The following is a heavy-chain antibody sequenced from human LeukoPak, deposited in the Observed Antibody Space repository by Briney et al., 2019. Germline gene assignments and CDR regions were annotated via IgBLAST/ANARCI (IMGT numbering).Heavy chain of an antibody. J-gene: IGHJ6*03. D-gene: IGHD3-3*01. CDR1: GFIFSSYW. CDR2: IKHDGSED. Sequence: GGSLRLSCAASGFIFSSYWMTWVRQAPGKGLEWVATIKHDGSEDYYLDSVKGRFTISRDNAKSSMWLQMNSLRAEDTAVYYCARHNYDFWSVYMDVWGKGTTVTVSS. V-gene: IGHV3-7*01. CDR3: ARHNYDFWSVYMDV.